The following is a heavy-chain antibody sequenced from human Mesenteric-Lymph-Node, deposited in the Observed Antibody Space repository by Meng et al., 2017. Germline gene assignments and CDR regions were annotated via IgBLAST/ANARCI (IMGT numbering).Heavy chain of an antibody. V-gene: IGHV4-61*02. Sequence: SETLSLTCTVSGGSISSGDYYWSWIRQPAGEGLEWLGRMYTSGSTDYNPSLKSRVTISIDTSKNQFSLKLSSVTAADTAVYYCARGTYYYGSGSPYFDYWGQGTLVTVSS. J-gene: IGHJ4*02. CDR3: ARGTYYYGSGSPYFDY. CDR1: GGSISSGDYY. CDR2: MYTSGST. D-gene: IGHD3-10*01.